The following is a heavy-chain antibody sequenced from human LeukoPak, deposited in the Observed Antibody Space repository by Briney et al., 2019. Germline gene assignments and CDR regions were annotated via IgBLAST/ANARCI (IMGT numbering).Heavy chain of an antibody. Sequence: GGSLRLSCVASGFTFSSYCMHWVRQAPGKGLEWVAVIWYDGSNKYYADSVKGRFTISRDNSKNTLYLQMNSLRAGDTAVYYCARGTVTMGAYGMDVWGQGTTVTVSS. CDR3: ARGTVTMGAYGMDV. D-gene: IGHD4-17*01. CDR2: IWYDGSNK. CDR1: GFTFSSYC. V-gene: IGHV3-33*01. J-gene: IGHJ6*02.